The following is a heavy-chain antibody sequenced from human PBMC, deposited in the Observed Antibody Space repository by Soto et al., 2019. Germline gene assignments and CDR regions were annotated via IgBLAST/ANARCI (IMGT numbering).Heavy chain of an antibody. J-gene: IGHJ5*02. D-gene: IGHD3-3*01. Sequence: QVQLQQWGAGLLKPSETLSLTCAVYGGSFSGYYWSWIRQPPGKGLEWIGEINHSGSTNYNPSLKSRVTTAVDTSKNQFSLKLSSVTAADTAVYYCARGGYDFWSGNWFDPWGQGTLVTVSS. CDR1: GGSFSGYY. CDR2: INHSGST. CDR3: ARGGYDFWSGNWFDP. V-gene: IGHV4-34*01.